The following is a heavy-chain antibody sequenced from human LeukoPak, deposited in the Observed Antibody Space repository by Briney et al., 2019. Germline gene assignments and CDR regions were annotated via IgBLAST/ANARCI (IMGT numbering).Heavy chain of an antibody. J-gene: IGHJ5*02. Sequence: ASVKVSCKASGYTFTSYDINWVRQAPGQGLEWMGWMNPNSGDTGYPQKFQGRVTMTRDTTITTAYMELSSLRSEDTAVYYCARSGFGSGISFDLWGQGTLVTVSS. D-gene: IGHD3-10*01. CDR3: ARSGFGSGISFDL. CDR2: MNPNSGDT. V-gene: IGHV1-8*01. CDR1: GYTFTSYD.